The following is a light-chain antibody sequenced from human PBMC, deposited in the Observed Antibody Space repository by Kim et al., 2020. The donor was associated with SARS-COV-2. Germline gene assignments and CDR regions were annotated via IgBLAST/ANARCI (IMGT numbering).Light chain of an antibody. CDR3: SSYTSSSTRV. CDR2: DVS. J-gene: IGLJ3*02. CDR1: SSDVGGYNY. Sequence: QSITISFTGTSSDVGGYNYVSWYQQHPGKAPKLMIYDVSNRPSGVSNRFSGSKSGNTASLTISGLQAEDEADYYCSSYTSSSTRVFGGGTQLTVL. V-gene: IGLV2-14*03.